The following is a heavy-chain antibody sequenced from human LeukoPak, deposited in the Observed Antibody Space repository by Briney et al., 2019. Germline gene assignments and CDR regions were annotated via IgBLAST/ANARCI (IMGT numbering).Heavy chain of an antibody. D-gene: IGHD3-22*01. Sequence: PSETLSLTCTVSGSSVRSFFWSWIRQPPGKGLEWIGYIYYSGSTNYNPSLKSRVTISVDTSKNQFSLKLSSVTAADTAVYYCARIRRNYYDSSGYPDYWGQGTLVTVSS. CDR1: GSSVRSFF. V-gene: IGHV4-59*08. CDR2: IYYSGST. CDR3: ARIRRNYYDSSGYPDY. J-gene: IGHJ4*02.